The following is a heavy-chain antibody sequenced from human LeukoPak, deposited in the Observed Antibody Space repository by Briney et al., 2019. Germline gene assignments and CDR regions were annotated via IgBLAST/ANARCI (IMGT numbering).Heavy chain of an antibody. CDR2: ISTGGSI. CDR1: GFTFSSYT. CDR3: ARMIDYNYGYAFDF. D-gene: IGHD5-18*01. Sequence: GGSLRLSCAASGFTFSSYTMNWVRQAPGKGLEWVSYISTGGSISYADSVKGRFTISRDNAKNSLYLQMNSLRDDDTAVYYCARMIDYNYGYAFDFWGQGTLVTVSS. V-gene: IGHV3-48*02. J-gene: IGHJ4*02.